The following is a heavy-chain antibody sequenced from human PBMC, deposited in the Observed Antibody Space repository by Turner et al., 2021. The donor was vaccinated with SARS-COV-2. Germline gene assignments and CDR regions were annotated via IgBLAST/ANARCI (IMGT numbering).Heavy chain of an antibody. CDR1: AYTFSTYA. D-gene: IGHD3-10*01. V-gene: IGHV3-30-3*01. CDR3: ARERAHSSFAPHYYGMDV. Sequence: QLVESGGGVVQPGRSLRLSCVDSAYTFSTYAMHWVRQAPGKGLEWVGVISYDATRTYYADSVRGRFTISRDNSKNTLYLQMDSLRNEDTALYYCARERAHSSFAPHYYGMDVWGQGTTVTVSS. J-gene: IGHJ6*02. CDR2: ISYDATRT.